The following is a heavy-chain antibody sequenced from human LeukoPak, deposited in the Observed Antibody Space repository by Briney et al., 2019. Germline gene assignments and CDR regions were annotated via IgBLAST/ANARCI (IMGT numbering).Heavy chain of an antibody. CDR1: GFTLSSYE. CDR3: ARSSITMVRGVIKSTTSWYHYYNMDV. V-gene: IGHV3-48*03. Sequence: GGSLRLSCTASGFTLSSYEMTWIRQAPGKGLEWVSSIDYSGDTTYYADSVKGRFTIARDNAKNSLYLQMNSLRAEDTAVYYCARSSITMVRGVIKSTTSWYHYYNMDVWGKGTTVTVSS. J-gene: IGHJ6*03. D-gene: IGHD3-10*01. CDR2: IDYSGDTT.